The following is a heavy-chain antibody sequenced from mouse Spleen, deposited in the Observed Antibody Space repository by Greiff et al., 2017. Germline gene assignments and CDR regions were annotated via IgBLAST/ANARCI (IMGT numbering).Heavy chain of an antibody. Sequence: VQLQQPGAELVKPGASVKLSCKASGYTFTSYWMQWVKQRPGQGLEWIGEIDPSDSYTNYNQKFKGKATLTVDTSSSTAYMQLSSLTSEDSAVYYCARGARVVATRYFDVWGTGTTVTVSS. CDR2: IDPSDSYT. CDR1: GYTFTSYW. D-gene: IGHD1-1*01. V-gene: IGHV1-50*01. J-gene: IGHJ1*03. CDR3: ARGARVVATRYFDV.